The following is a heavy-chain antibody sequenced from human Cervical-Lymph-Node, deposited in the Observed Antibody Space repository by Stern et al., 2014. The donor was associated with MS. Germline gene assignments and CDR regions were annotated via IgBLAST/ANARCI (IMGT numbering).Heavy chain of an antibody. CDR3: AGYYYHGMDV. CDR1: GYTSTNYG. J-gene: IGHJ6*02. CDR2: ISAYNGYT. Sequence: QVQLVQSGAQVRKPGATGKVSCKASGYTSTNYGINWGRQAPGQGLEWMGWISAYNGYTNYAQKFQGRVTLTTDTSTTTAYMDLRSLRSDDTAVYYCAGYYYHGMDVWGQGTTVTVSS. V-gene: IGHV1-18*04.